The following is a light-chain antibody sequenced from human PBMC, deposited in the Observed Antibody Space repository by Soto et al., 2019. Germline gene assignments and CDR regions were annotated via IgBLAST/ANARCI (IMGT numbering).Light chain of an antibody. J-gene: IGKJ4*01. CDR3: QKRADGPT. CDR2: DVS. Sequence: EIVLTQSPATLSWSPGERATLSCRASQSVRSYLSWYQQKPGQAPRLLIFDVSKRAPGIPARFSGSGSGTDFTLTISSLEPEDFAVYYCQKRADGPTFGGGTKVEI. CDR1: QSVRSY. V-gene: IGKV3-11*01.